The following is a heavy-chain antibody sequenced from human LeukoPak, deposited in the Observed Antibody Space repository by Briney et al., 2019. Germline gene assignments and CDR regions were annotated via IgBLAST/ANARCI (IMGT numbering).Heavy chain of an antibody. V-gene: IGHV4-59*01. J-gene: IGHJ6*02. D-gene: IGHD3-10*01. CDR1: GGSISSNF. Sequence: PSETLSLTCTVSGGSISSNFWSWIRQPPGKGLEWIGYIYYSGSTNYNPSLKSRVTISVDTSKNQFSLKLSSVTAADTAVYYCARDGGTMVREVYYYYGMDVWGQGTTVTVSS. CDR3: ARDGGTMVREVYYYYGMDV. CDR2: IYYSGST.